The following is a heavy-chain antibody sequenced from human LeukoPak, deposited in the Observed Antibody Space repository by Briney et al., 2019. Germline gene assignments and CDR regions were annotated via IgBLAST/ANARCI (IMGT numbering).Heavy chain of an antibody. D-gene: IGHD3-22*01. Sequence: PSETLSLTCTVSGYSISSGYYWGWIRQPPGKGLEWIGSIYHRGSTYYNPSLKSRVTISVDTSKNQFSLKLSSVTAADTAVYYCARVSNYYDSSGYYIWFDPWGQGTLVTVSS. CDR3: ARVSNYYDSSGYYIWFDP. CDR2: IYHRGST. CDR1: GYSISSGYY. J-gene: IGHJ5*02. V-gene: IGHV4-38-2*02.